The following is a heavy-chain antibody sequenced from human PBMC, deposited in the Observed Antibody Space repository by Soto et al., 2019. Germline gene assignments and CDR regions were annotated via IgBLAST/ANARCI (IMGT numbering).Heavy chain of an antibody. J-gene: IGHJ6*02. Sequence: QVQLVQSGAEVKKPGASVKVSCKTSGYTFTSYGISWVRQAPGQGLEWMGWISAYNGNTNYAQKLQDRVTMTTDTSTXTAYMELRSLRSDDTAVYYCAREGVRPYYYYGMDVWGQGTTVTVSS. CDR3: AREGVRPYYYYGMDV. V-gene: IGHV1-18*01. CDR2: ISAYNGNT. CDR1: GYTFTSYG. D-gene: IGHD3-16*01.